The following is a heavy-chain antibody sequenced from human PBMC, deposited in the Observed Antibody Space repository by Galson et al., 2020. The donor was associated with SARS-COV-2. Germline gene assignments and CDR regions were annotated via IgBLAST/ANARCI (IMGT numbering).Heavy chain of an antibody. CDR1: GYTLTELS. V-gene: IGHV1-24*01. CDR3: ATAITYYDILTGYYPYYFDY. J-gene: IGHJ4*02. CDR2: FDPEDGET. D-gene: IGHD3-9*01. Sequence: ASVKVSCQVSGYTLTELSMHWVRQAPGKGLEWMGGFDPEDGETIYAQKFQGRVTMTEDTSTYTAYMELSSLRSEDTAVYYCATAITYYDILTGYYPYYFDYWGQGTLVTVSS.